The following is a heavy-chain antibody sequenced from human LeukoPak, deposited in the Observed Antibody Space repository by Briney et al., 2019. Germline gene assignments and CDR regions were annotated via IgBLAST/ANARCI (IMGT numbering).Heavy chain of an antibody. J-gene: IGHJ4*02. CDR2: IYHSGST. CDR1: GYSISSGYY. CDR3: ASIPVVPAATPFDY. V-gene: IGHV4-38-2*02. Sequence: SETPSLTCTVSGYSISSGYYWGWIRQPPGKGLEWIGSIYHSGSTYYNPSLKSRVTISVDTSKNQFSLKLSSETAADTAVYYCASIPVVPAATPFDYWGQGTLVTVSS. D-gene: IGHD2-2*01.